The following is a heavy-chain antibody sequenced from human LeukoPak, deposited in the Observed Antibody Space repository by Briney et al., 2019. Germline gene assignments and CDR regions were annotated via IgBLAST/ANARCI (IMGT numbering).Heavy chain of an antibody. Sequence: ASVTVSCKASGGTFSSYAISWVRQAPGQGLEWMGWISAYNGNTNYAQKLQGRVTMTTDTSTSTAYMELRSLRSDDTAVYYCARVDEYYYYGMDVWGQGTTVTVSS. J-gene: IGHJ6*02. CDR1: GGTFSSYA. CDR3: ARVDEYYYYGMDV. CDR2: ISAYNGNT. V-gene: IGHV1-18*01. D-gene: IGHD3/OR15-3a*01.